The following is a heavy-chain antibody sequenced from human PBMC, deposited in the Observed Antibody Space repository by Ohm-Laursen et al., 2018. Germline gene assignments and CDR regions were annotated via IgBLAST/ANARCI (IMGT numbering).Heavy chain of an antibody. CDR1: GGSFSGYY. J-gene: IGHJ6*02. CDR3: ARGGRRYYYYYGMDV. V-gene: IGHV4-34*01. Sequence: TLSLTCAVSGGSFSGYYWSWIRQPPGKGLEWIGEINHSGSTNYNPSLKSRVTISVDTSKNQFSLKLSSVTAADTAVYYCARGGRRYYYYYGMDVWGQGTTVTVSS. CDR2: INHSGST.